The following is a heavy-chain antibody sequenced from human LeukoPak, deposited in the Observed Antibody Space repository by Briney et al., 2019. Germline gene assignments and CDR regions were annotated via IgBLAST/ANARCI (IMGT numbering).Heavy chain of an antibody. J-gene: IGHJ4*01. D-gene: IGHD1-1*01. CDR3: ARDNDKVVDH. CDR1: GGTFSSYA. CDR2: ITAYNGNR. Sequence: ASMKVSCKASGGTFSSYAISWVRQAPGQGLEWMGWITAYNGNRLYAQRFQGRITLTTDTSTSTSYMELRSLEYDDTAIYYCARDNDKVVDHWGQGTLVTVSS. V-gene: IGHV1-18*01.